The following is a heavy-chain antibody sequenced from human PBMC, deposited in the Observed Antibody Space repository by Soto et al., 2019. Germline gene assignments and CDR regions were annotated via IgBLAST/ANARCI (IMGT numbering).Heavy chain of an antibody. CDR3: AKEEQQLILYYFDY. CDR1: GFTFSTYA. D-gene: IGHD1-1*01. CDR2: ISGSGGST. V-gene: IGHV3-23*01. Sequence: PGGSLRLSCAASGFTFSTYAMSWVRQAPGKGLEWVSAISGSGGSTYYADSVKGRFTISRDNSKSTLYLQMYSLRAQDTAVYYCAKEEQQLILYYFDYWGQGTLFTVSS. J-gene: IGHJ4*02.